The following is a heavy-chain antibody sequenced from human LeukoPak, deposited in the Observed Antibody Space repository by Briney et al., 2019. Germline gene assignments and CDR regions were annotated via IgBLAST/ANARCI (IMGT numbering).Heavy chain of an antibody. V-gene: IGHV4-59*03. Sequence: SETLSLTCTDSGGSISSYYWSWIRQPPGKGLEWIGHISYSGSTNFNLSLMSRGTISVGTSKQQFSLELSSGTAADTAVEYCAKETTAGTSLNWFDPWGQGTLVTVAS. CDR3: AKETTAGTSLNWFDP. J-gene: IGHJ5*02. CDR1: GGSISSYY. CDR2: ISYSGST. D-gene: IGHD1-1*01.